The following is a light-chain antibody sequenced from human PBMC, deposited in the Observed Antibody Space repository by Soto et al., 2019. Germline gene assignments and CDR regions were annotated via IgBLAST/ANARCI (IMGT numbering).Light chain of an antibody. CDR2: DVT. CDR1: SSDIGAYNY. J-gene: IGLJ1*01. Sequence: QSALTQPASVSGSPGQSITISCTGTSSDIGAYNYVSWYQQHPGKAPKLIIYDVTNRPAGISSRFSAAKSGNTASLTISVLQAEDEDDYYYCSYKRSSTIYVFGTGTKLTVL. V-gene: IGLV2-14*03. CDR3: CSYKRSSTIYV.